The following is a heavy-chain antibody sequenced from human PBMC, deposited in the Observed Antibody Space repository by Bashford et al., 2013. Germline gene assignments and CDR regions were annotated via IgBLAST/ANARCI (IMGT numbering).Heavy chain of an antibody. J-gene: IGHJ6*02. CDR2: INPNSGGT. Sequence: ASVKVSCKASGGTFSNYAISWVRQAPGQGLEWMGWINPNSGGTNYAQKFQGRVTMTRDTSISTAYMELSRLRSDDTAVYYCARAGGSYYYYGMDVWGQGTTVTVSS. CDR3: ARAGGSYYYYGMDV. D-gene: IGHD4-23*01. CDR1: GGTFSNYA. V-gene: IGHV1-2*02.